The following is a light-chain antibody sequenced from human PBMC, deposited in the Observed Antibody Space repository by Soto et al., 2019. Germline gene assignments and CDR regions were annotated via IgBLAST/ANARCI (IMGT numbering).Light chain of an antibody. V-gene: IGKV1-9*01. Sequence: DIQLTQSPSFLSASVGDRVTITCRASQGISSYLAWYQQKPGKAPKLLIYDVSTLQSGVPSRFSGSGSGTEFTLIISSLQPEDFATYHCQQINSYPITFGQGTRLEIK. CDR3: QQINSYPIT. CDR2: DVS. J-gene: IGKJ5*01. CDR1: QGISSY.